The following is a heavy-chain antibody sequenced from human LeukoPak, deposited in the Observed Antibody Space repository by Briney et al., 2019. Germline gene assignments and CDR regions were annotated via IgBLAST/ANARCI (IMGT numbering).Heavy chain of an antibody. D-gene: IGHD2-15*01. CDR2: IYYSGNT. V-gene: IGHV4-59*01. CDR3: ARDLGSGGGFGY. Sequence: KPSETLSLTCSVSGGSISPYYWSWIRQPPGKGLEWIAYIYYSGNTNHNPSLKSRVTISVDTSKNQFSLKLSSVTAADTAVYYCARDLGSGGGFGYWGQGTLVTVSS. J-gene: IGHJ4*02. CDR1: GGSISPYY.